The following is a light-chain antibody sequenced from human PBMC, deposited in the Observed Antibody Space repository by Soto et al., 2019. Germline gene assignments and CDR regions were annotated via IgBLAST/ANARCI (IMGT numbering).Light chain of an antibody. CDR3: QQYNDWPPKRT. CDR2: GAS. V-gene: IGKV3-15*01. J-gene: IGKJ1*01. CDR1: QSITTN. Sequence: EVVMTQSPVTLSVSPGERATLSCRASQSITTNLAWYQQKPGQAPRLLIYGASTRATGVPARLSGSGSGTQFTLTISSLQSEDFALYYCQQYNDWPPKRTFGQGTRVDFK.